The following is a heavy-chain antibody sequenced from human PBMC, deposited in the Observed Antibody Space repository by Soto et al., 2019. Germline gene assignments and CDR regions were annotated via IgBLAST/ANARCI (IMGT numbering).Heavy chain of an antibody. V-gene: IGHV4-39*01. Sequence: SETLSLTCTVSGGCISSGGYYWSWIRQHPGKGLEWIGSIYYSGSTYYNPSLKSRVTISVDTSKNQFSLKLSSVTAADTAVYYCARHGTYYDFWSPGGYYGMDVWGQGTTVTVSS. J-gene: IGHJ6*02. CDR3: ARHGTYYDFWSPGGYYGMDV. CDR1: GGCISSGGYY. D-gene: IGHD3-3*01. CDR2: IYYSGST.